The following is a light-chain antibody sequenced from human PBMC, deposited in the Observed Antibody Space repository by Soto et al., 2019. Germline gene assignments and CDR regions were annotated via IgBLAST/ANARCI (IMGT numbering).Light chain of an antibody. J-gene: IGLJ1*01. CDR3: CSYAGSSTSLYV. CDR1: SSDVGSYNL. Sequence: QSVLTQPASVSGSPGQSITISCTGTSSDVGSYNLVSWYQQHPGKAPKLMIYEGSKRPSGVSNRFSGSKSGNTASLTISGLQAEDEVDFYCCSYAGSSTSLYVFGTGTKVPVL. CDR2: EGS. V-gene: IGLV2-23*01.